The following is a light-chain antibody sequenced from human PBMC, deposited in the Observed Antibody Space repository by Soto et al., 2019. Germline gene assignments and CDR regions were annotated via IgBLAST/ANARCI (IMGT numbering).Light chain of an antibody. Sequence: QSVLTQPHSASGTPGQRVTISCSGSSSNIGTNTVIWYQQLPGAAPKLLIYSDNQRPSGVPDRFSGSKSGTSASLAISGLQSEDVADYYCAAWDVSLVVFGGGTKLTVL. V-gene: IGLV1-44*01. J-gene: IGLJ2*01. CDR3: AAWDVSLVV. CDR2: SDN. CDR1: SSNIGTNT.